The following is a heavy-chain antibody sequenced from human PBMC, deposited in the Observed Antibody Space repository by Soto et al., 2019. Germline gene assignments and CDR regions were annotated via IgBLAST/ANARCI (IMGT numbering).Heavy chain of an antibody. CDR2: ISYDGSNK. CDR3: ARDGEAARLHLPYYYYGMDV. CDR1: GFTFSSYA. Sequence: QVQLVESGGGVVQPGRSLRLSCAASGFTFSSYAMHWVSQAPGKGLEWVAVISYDGSNKYYADSVKGRFTISRDNSKNTLYLQRNSLRAEDTAVYYCARDGEAARLHLPYYYYGMDVWGQGTTVTVSS. V-gene: IGHV3-30-3*01. J-gene: IGHJ6*02. D-gene: IGHD6-6*01.